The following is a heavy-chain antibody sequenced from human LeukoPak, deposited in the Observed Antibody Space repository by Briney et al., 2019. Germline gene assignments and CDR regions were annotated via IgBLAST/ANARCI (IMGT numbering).Heavy chain of an antibody. V-gene: IGHV3-21*01. CDR3: ARLVYDFWSGSVYFDY. CDR2: ISSSSSYI. J-gene: IGHJ4*02. Sequence: GGSLRLSCAASGFTFSSYSMNWVRQAPGKGLEWVSSISSSSSYIFCSDSVKGRFTISRDNAKNSLYLQMNSLRAEDTAVYYCARLVYDFWSGSVYFDYWGQGTLVTVSS. D-gene: IGHD3-3*01. CDR1: GFTFSSYS.